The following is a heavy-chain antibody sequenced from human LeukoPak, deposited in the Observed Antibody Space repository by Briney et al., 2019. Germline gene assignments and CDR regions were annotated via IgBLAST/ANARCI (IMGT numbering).Heavy chain of an antibody. CDR3: ARGPSRYYYGMDV. V-gene: IGHV4-59*01. CDR2: IYYSGST. Sequence: SETLSLTCTVSGGSISSYYWSWIRQPPGKGLKWIGYIYYSGSTNYNPSLKSRVTISVDTSKNQFSLKLSSVTAADTAVYYCARGPSRYYYGMDVWGQGTTVTVSS. CDR1: GGSISSYY. J-gene: IGHJ6*02.